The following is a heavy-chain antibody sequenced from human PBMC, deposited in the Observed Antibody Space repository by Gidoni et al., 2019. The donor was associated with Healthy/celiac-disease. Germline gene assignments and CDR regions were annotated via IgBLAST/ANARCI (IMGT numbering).Heavy chain of an antibody. Sequence: QVQLQQFGAGLLKPSETLSLTCAVYGGSFSGYYRSWLRQPPGKGLEWIGEIKHSGSTNYNPSLKSRVTISVDTSKNQFSLKLSSVTAADTAVYYCASSSGWSFDYWGQGTLVTVSS. CDR3: ASSSGWSFDY. D-gene: IGHD6-19*01. CDR1: GGSFSGYY. CDR2: IKHSGST. V-gene: IGHV4-34*01. J-gene: IGHJ4*02.